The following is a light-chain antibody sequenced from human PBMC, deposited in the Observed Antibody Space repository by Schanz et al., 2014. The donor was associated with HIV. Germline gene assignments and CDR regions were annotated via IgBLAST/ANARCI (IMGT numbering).Light chain of an antibody. V-gene: IGKV3-15*01. CDR2: GAS. CDR3: QQYNTYPWT. J-gene: IGKJ1*01. CDR1: QSIGSS. Sequence: EIVLTQSPATLSLSPGERATLSCKASQSIGSSYLAWYQQKPGQSPRLLIYGASTRATGVPARLSGSGSGTEFTLTINSLQPDDFATYYCQQYNTYPWTFGQGTKV.